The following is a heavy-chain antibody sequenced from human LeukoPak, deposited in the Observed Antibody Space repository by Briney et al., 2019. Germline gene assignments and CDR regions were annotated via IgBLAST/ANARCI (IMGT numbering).Heavy chain of an antibody. CDR3: AKGGPAAMRAWELDYYGMDV. Sequence: GGSLRLSCAASGFTFSSYAMSWVRQAPGKGLEWVSAISGSGGSTYYADSVKGRFTISRDNSKNTLYLQMNSLRAEDTAVYYCAKGGPAAMRAWELDYYGMDVWGQGTTVTVSS. CDR2: ISGSGGST. V-gene: IGHV3-23*01. J-gene: IGHJ6*02. CDR1: GFTFSSYA. D-gene: IGHD2-2*01.